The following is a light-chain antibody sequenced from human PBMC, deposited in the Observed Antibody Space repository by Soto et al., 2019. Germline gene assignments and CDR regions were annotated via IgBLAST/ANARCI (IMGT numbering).Light chain of an antibody. CDR1: QSVSSGY. V-gene: IGKV3-20*01. CDR3: QQYSSSPSIT. CDR2: GAS. Sequence: EIVLTQSPGTLSLSPGERATLSCSASQSVSSGYLAWYQQKPGQAPRLLIYGASTRATGIPDRFSGSGSGTDFTLTIRRLEPEDFAVYYCQQYSSSPSITFGQGTRLEIK. J-gene: IGKJ5*01.